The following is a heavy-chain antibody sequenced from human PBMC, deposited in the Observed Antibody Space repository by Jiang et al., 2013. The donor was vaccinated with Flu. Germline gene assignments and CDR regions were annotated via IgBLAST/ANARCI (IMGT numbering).Heavy chain of an antibody. CDR1: GGTFNSQT. J-gene: IGHJ4*02. D-gene: IGHD3-22*01. CDR2: VMPIFGTA. CDR3: AREGLRNFYDTTGTLDS. V-gene: IGHV1-69*15. Sequence: GAEVKKAGSSVKVSCKSSGGTFNSQTITWVRQAPGQGLEWMGSVMPIFGTANYAQKFQGRVTFTADASTSTAYMELSSLRSEDTAVYYYAREGLRNFYDTTGTLDSWGQGTLVTVSS.